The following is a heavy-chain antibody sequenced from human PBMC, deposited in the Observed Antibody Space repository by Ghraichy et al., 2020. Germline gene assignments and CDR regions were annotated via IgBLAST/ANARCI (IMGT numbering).Heavy chain of an antibody. J-gene: IGHJ4*02. V-gene: IGHV1-69*13. CDR1: GGTFISYA. CDR3: ARDIFPYYYDSSGHDY. D-gene: IGHD3-22*01. CDR2: IIPIFGTA. Sequence: SVKVSCKASGGTFISYAISWVRQAPGQGLEWMGGIIPIFGTANYAQKFQGRVTITADESTSTAYMELSSLRSEDTAVYYCARDIFPYYYDSSGHDYWGQGTLVTVSS.